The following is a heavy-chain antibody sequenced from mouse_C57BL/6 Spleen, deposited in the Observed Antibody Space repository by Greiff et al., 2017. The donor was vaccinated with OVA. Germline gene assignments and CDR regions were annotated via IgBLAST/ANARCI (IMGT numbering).Heavy chain of an antibody. J-gene: IGHJ3*01. V-gene: IGHV5-6*01. CDR1: GFTFSSYG. Sequence: EVQGVESGGDLVKPGGSLKLSCAASGFTFSSYGMSWVRQTPDKRLEWVATISSGGSYTYYPDSVKGRFTISRDNAKNTLYLQMSSLKSEDTAMYYCARQDYDWGQGTLVTVSA. D-gene: IGHD2-4*01. CDR2: ISSGGSYT. CDR3: ARQDYD.